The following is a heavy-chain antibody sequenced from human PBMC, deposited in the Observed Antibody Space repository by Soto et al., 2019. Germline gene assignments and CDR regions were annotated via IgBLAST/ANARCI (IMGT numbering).Heavy chain of an antibody. V-gene: IGHV1-69*01. D-gene: IGHD5-18*01. CDR1: GGTFSSYA. J-gene: IGHJ4*02. CDR3: ASGEIRIQLWLFQFDY. Sequence: QVQLVQSGAEVKKPGASVKVSCNASGGTFSSYAISWVRQDPGQGLEWMGGIIPIFGTANYAKKFQGRVTITADESTSTAYMELSSLRSEDTAVYYCASGEIRIQLWLFQFDYWGQGTLVTVSS. CDR2: IIPIFGTA.